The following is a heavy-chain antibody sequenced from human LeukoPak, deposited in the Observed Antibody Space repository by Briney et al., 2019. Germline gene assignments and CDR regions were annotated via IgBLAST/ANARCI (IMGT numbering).Heavy chain of an antibody. Sequence: GGSLRLSCVASGFTFSNYAMSWVRQAPGKGLEWVSAITGSGTNTYYADSLKGRFTISRDNSKNTVFLQMNSLRAEDTAVYYCAKEPYSSGWYPFDYWGQGTLVTVSS. D-gene: IGHD6-19*01. V-gene: IGHV3-23*01. CDR1: GFTFSNYA. CDR2: ITGSGTNT. J-gene: IGHJ4*02. CDR3: AKEPYSSGWYPFDY.